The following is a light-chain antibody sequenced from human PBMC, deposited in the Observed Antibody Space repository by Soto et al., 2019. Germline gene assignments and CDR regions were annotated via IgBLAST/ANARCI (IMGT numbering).Light chain of an antibody. CDR1: QDISTF. J-gene: IGKJ4*01. CDR3: QQYDILPIT. CDR2: EAS. V-gene: IGKV1-33*01. Sequence: DIQMTQSPSSLSASVGDRVTITCQASQDISTFLNWYQQKPGKAPKVLIYEASSLETGVPSRFSGDGSGTDFTLTISSLQPEDIATYYCQQYDILPITFGGGTKVDIK.